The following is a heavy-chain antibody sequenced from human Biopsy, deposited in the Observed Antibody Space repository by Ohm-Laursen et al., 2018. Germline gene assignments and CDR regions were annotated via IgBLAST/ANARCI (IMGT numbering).Heavy chain of an antibody. J-gene: IGHJ4*02. D-gene: IGHD4-17*01. CDR3: AKPADSYGSEFYFDY. CDR1: GFTFSSYA. Sequence: SLRPSCAAAGFTFSSYAMTWVRQAPGKGLEWVSVINTSGGSTHYAVSVKGRFTISRDNSKNTLYLRMNSLRAEDTAVYYCAKPADSYGSEFYFDYWGQGTLVTVSS. CDR2: INTSGGST. V-gene: IGHV3-23*01.